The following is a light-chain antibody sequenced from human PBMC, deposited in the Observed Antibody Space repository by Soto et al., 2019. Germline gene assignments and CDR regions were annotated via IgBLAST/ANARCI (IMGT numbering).Light chain of an antibody. CDR1: SSNIGDYY. J-gene: IGLJ1*01. V-gene: IGLV1-51*01. CDR3: GTWDTSLSAGV. CDR2: DNH. Sequence: QALLTQPPSLSAAPVHNVTISCSGSSSNIGDYYVSWYQQLPGTAPELLIYDNHNRPSVIPDLFSGSKSGTSATLGITGLQPGDEADYYCGTWDTSLSAGVLGSGTKVTVL.